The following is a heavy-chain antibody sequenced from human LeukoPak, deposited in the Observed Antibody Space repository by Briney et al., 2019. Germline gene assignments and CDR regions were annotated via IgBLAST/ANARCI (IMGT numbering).Heavy chain of an antibody. J-gene: IGHJ6*03. CDR3: VRDQAKIGGGYYMDV. CDR2: ISNSGSSI. CDR1: GFTFSSYE. V-gene: IGHV3-48*03. D-gene: IGHD1-26*01. Sequence: GGSLRLSCAGSGFTFSSYEMNWVRQAPGKGLEWVSYISNSGSSIYYADSVKGRFNISRDNAKNSLYLQMNSLRAEDTAVYYCVRDQAKIGGGYYMDVWGKGTTVTVSS.